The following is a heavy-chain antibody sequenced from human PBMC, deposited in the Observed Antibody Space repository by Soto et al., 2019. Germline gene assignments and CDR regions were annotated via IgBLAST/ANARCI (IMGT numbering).Heavy chain of an antibody. V-gene: IGHV3-9*01. J-gene: IGHJ4*02. Sequence: EVQLVESGGGLVQPGRSLRLSCAASGFTFDDYAMHWVRQAPGKGLEWVSGISWNSGSIGYADSVKGRFTISRDNAKNSLYLQMNSLRAEDTALYYCAKDMRVRDYGDYGALDYWGQGTLVTVSS. CDR2: ISWNSGSI. CDR1: GFTFDDYA. CDR3: AKDMRVRDYGDYGALDY. D-gene: IGHD4-17*01.